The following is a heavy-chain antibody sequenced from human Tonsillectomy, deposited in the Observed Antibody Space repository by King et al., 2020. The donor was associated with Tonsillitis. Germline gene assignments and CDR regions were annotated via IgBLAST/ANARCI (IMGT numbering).Heavy chain of an antibody. CDR1: GFTFSSYA. CDR2: IRGSGVST. Sequence: VQLVESGGGLVQPGGSLRLSCAASGFTFSSYAMSWVRQAPGKGLEWVSGIRGSGVSTFYADSVKGRFTISRDNSKNTLYLQMNSLRAEDTAAYYCAKDLTGSGWLDAFDIWGQGTMVTVSS. CDR3: AKDLTGSGWLDAFDI. V-gene: IGHV3-23*04. J-gene: IGHJ3*02. D-gene: IGHD6-19*01.